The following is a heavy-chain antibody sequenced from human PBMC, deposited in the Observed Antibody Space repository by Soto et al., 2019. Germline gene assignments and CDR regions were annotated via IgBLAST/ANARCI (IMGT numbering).Heavy chain of an antibody. J-gene: IGHJ3*02. Sequence: QVQLVQSGAEVRKTGSSVKLSCKASGGTFSSYAFSWVRQAPRQGLEWMGGIIPMFRTPNYAQKFRDRVTLTADESTTTLYLELTGPNSDDTALYFCARMPSVILNSYGFVTPFDIWGQGTMVSVSA. CDR2: IIPMFRTP. CDR3: ARMPSVILNSYGFVTPFDI. D-gene: IGHD2-2*01. V-gene: IGHV1-69*12. CDR1: GGTFSSYA.